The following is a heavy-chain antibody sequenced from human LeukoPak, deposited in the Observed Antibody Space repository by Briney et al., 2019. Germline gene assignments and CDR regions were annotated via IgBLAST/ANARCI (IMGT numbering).Heavy chain of an antibody. CDR2: FDPEDGET. CDR3: ATGRGYYYGSGRRGDY. CDR1: GYTLTELS. J-gene: IGHJ4*02. Sequence: ASVKVSCKVSGYTLTELSMHWVRQAPGKGLEWMGGFDPEDGETIYAQKFQGRVNMTEDTSTDTAYMELSSLRSEDTAVYYCATGRGYYYGSGRRGDYWGQGTLVTVSS. D-gene: IGHD3-10*01. V-gene: IGHV1-24*01.